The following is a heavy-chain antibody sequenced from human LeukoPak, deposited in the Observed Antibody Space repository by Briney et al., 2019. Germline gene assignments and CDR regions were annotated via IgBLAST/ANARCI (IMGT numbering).Heavy chain of an antibody. D-gene: IGHD6-13*01. CDR2: ITWHGRST. Sequence: GGSLRLSCAASGFIFDDFSMFWVGQAPGKGLEWVASITWHGRSTAYADSVRGRFTISRDNAKNSLYLQMNSLRPEDTAFYYCTKATTRRVPAARIDSWGQGTLVTVSS. V-gene: IGHV3-9*01. CDR1: GFIFDDFS. CDR3: TKATTRRVPAARIDS. J-gene: IGHJ4*02.